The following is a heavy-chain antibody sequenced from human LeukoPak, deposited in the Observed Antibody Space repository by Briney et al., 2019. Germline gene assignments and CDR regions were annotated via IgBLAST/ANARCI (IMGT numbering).Heavy chain of an antibody. Sequence: SETLSRTGTGSGGSISSYYWSWIRQPPGIGLEWSGYIHATGSTNYNPSLKSRVTISVDTSKTQFSLNLRSVTAADTAVYYCAGHGSVRSPLGPWGQGTLVTVSS. J-gene: IGHJ5*02. D-gene: IGHD3-10*01. V-gene: IGHV4-4*09. CDR2: IHATGST. CDR1: GGSISSYY. CDR3: AGHGSVRSPLGP.